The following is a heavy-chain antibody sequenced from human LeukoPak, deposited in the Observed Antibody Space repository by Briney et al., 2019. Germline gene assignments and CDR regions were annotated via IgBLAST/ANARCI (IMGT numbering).Heavy chain of an antibody. CDR2: IWYDGSNK. D-gene: IGHD3-22*01. J-gene: IGHJ3*02. V-gene: IGHV3-33*01. Sequence: GGSLRLSCAASGFTFSTYGMHWVRQAPGKGLEWVAVIWYDGSNKYYADSVEGRFTISRDNSKNTLYLQMNSLRAEDTAVYYCARDVPAYYYDSSGYTDAFDIWGQGTMVTVSS. CDR1: GFTFSTYG. CDR3: ARDVPAYYYDSSGYTDAFDI.